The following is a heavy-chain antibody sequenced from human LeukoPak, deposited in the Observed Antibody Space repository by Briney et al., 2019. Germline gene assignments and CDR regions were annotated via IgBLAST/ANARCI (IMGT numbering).Heavy chain of an antibody. CDR1: GFTFSSYA. J-gene: IGHJ4*02. CDR3: AKDIGRSSSSPDY. D-gene: IGHD6-13*01. CDR2: ISWNSGSI. Sequence: GGSLRLSCAASGFTFSSYATSWVRQAPGKGLEWVSGISWNSGSIGYADSVKGRFTISRDNAKNSLYLQMNSLRAEDTALYYCAKDIGRSSSSPDYWGQGTLVTVSS. V-gene: IGHV3-9*01.